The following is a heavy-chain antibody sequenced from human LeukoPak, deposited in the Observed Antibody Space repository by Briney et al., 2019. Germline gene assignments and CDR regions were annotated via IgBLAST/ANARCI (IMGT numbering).Heavy chain of an antibody. J-gene: IGHJ4*02. CDR2: INPSGGST. D-gene: IGHD5-24*01. V-gene: IGHV1-46*01. CDR3: TRGRDVNNFNY. Sequence: GASVKVSCKASGYTFTSYYMHWVRQAPGQGLEWMGIINPSGGSTSYAQKFQGRVTMTRNTSINTAYMELNSLRSDDTAVYYCTRGRDVNNFNYWGQGTLVTVSS. CDR1: GYTFTSYY.